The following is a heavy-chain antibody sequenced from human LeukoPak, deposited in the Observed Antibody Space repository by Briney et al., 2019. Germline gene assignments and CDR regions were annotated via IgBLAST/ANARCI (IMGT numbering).Heavy chain of an antibody. CDR1: RGSVHKTAYF. CDR2: IYHGGNT. CDR3: AKNRDYGDYSNYFDP. J-gene: IGHJ5*02. Sequence: SETLSLTCTVSRGSVHKTAYFWSWIRQPPGKGLEWIGYIYHGGNTYYTPSLKSRVAISVDISKYQLSLKLRSVTAADTAVYYCAKNRDYGDYSNYFDPWGQGTLVIVSS. D-gene: IGHD4-17*01. V-gene: IGHV4-30-2*01.